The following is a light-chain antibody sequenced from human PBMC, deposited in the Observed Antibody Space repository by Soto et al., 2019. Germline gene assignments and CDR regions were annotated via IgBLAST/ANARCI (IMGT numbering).Light chain of an antibody. Sequence: GEIATISYPASQSVSSYLAWYQQEPGQANRLLIYAASTRATGIPARFSGSGSGTDFTLTISSLEPEEFAVYYCKKRSNWPRTVGRGNKVAI. CDR1: QSVSSY. CDR3: KKRSNWPRT. CDR2: AAS. J-gene: IGKJ1*01. V-gene: IGKV3-11*01.